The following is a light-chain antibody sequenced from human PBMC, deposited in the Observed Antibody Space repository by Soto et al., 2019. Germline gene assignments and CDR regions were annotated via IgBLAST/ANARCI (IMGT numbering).Light chain of an antibody. V-gene: IGLV2-14*01. Sequence: QSALTQPASVSGSPGQSITISCTGTSSDIGGYNYVSWYQHHPGKVPKLMIYEVSNRPSGVSNRFSGSKSGNTASLTISGLQAEDEADYYCSSFTPISTLVFGKGTKVTVL. CDR3: SSFTPISTLV. CDR1: SSDIGGYNY. J-gene: IGLJ1*01. CDR2: EVS.